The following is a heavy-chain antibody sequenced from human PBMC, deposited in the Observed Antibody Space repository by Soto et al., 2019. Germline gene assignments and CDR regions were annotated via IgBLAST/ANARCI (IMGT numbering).Heavy chain of an antibody. Sequence: EVQLLESGGGLVQPGGSLRLSCATSGFTFRSYVMSWVRQAPGKGPEWVSGISESGSGTYYADSVKGRFTISRDNSNNTLYLQMNSLRAEDTAVYYCAKEVASRGISWGQGTLVTVSS. V-gene: IGHV3-23*01. J-gene: IGHJ5*02. CDR1: GFTFRSYV. D-gene: IGHD3-16*01. CDR3: AKEVASRGIS. CDR2: ISESGSGT.